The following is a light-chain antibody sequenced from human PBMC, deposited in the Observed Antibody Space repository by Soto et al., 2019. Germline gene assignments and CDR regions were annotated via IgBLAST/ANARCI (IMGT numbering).Light chain of an antibody. Sequence: SYELTQPPSVSVAPGQTAKITCGGNNIARKSVHWYQQKPGQAPALVVYDDSVRPSGIPERFSGSNSGNTATLTISRVEAGDEADYYCQVWDSGSDHVVFGGGTKLTVL. CDR1: NIARKS. CDR3: QVWDSGSDHVV. J-gene: IGLJ2*01. CDR2: DDS. V-gene: IGLV3-21*02.